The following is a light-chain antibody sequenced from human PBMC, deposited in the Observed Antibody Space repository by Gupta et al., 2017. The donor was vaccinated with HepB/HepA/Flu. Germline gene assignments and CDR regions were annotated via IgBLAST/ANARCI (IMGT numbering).Light chain of an antibody. CDR1: QDINDY. CDR2: AAS. V-gene: IGKV1-16*02. Sequence: DLQFTHSPASLSASLGANVTIPCLASQDINDYAAWYQVKPGKDPKSLIYAASSLQSGVPSKFCGSGSGTDFTLTISGLQPEDFATYYCHQYNSYPFTFGPGTKVDIK. CDR3: HQYNSYPFT. J-gene: IGKJ3*01.